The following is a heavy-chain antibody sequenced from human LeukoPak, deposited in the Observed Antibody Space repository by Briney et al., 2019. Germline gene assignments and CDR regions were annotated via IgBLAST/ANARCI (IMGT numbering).Heavy chain of an antibody. CDR3: ARDERGSSWYTHLDY. J-gene: IGHJ4*02. CDR1: GGAISRYY. D-gene: IGHD6-13*01. V-gene: IGHV4-4*07. CDR2: IYTSGST. Sequence: SETLSLTCTVSGGAISRYYWSWIRQPAGKGLEWIGRIYTSGSTNYNPSLKSRVTMSVDTSKNQFSLKLSSVTAADTAVYYCARDERGSSWYTHLDYWGQGTLVTVSS.